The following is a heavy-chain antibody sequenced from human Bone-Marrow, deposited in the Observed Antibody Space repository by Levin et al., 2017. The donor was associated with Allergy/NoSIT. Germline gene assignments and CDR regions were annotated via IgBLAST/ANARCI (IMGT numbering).Heavy chain of an antibody. V-gene: IGHV3-21*01. J-gene: IGHJ4*02. Sequence: ASVKVSCAASGFTFRSYSMNWVRQAPGKGLEWVSTISSSSSYIYYAESVKGRFTISRDNAKNSVYLQMSSLRAEDTAVYYCSRDLSFGNPQGFDCWGQGTLVTVSS. CDR3: SRDLSFGNPQGFDC. CDR2: ISSSSSYI. CDR1: GFTFRSYS. D-gene: IGHD1-14*01.